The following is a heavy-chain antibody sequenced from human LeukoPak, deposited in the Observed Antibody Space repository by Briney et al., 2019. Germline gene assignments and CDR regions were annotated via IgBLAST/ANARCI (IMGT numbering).Heavy chain of an antibody. V-gene: IGHV3-74*01. D-gene: IGHD6-13*01. Sequence: GGSLRLSCAASGFTFSSYAMSWVRQAPGKGLVWVSRINSDGSSTSYADSVKGRFTISRDNAKNTLYLQMNSLRAEDTAVYYCASIGIAAAGTSDYWGQGTWSPSP. J-gene: IGHJ4*02. CDR3: ASIGIAAAGTSDY. CDR1: GFTFSSYA. CDR2: INSDGSST.